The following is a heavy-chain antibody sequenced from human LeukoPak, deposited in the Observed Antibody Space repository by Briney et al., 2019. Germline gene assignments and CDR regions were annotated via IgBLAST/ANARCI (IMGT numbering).Heavy chain of an antibody. D-gene: IGHD6-13*01. J-gene: IGHJ4*02. CDR3: TSAHVAAAGDY. V-gene: IGHV3-49*03. Sequence: GGSRRLSPAAAGFSSGDYVMCWFRATPEEGVWWVGFIRSKDYGGTTEYAASVKGRFTISRDDSNSIAYLQMNRLKTEDTAVYCCTSAHVAAAGDYWGQGTLVTASS. CDR2: IRSKDYGGTT. CDR1: GFSSGDYV.